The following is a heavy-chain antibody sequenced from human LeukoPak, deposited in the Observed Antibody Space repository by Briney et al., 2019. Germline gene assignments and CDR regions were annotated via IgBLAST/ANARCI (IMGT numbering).Heavy chain of an antibody. J-gene: IGHJ4*02. CDR1: GFTFSSYA. D-gene: IGHD5-12*01. Sequence: GGSLRLSCPASGFTFSSYAMSWVGQPPGRGLEGVSAISGSGGSTYYADSVKGRFTISRDNSQNTLYLQMNSLRAEDTAVYYCAKDQGYSGYALDYWGQGTLVTVSS. CDR3: AKDQGYSGYALDY. V-gene: IGHV3-23*01. CDR2: ISGSGGST.